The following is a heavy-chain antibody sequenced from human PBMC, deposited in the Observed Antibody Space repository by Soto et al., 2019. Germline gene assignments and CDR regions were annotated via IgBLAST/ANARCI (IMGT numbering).Heavy chain of an antibody. Sequence: PGGSLRLSCAASGFTFSSYGMHWVRQAPGKGLEWVAVISYDGSNKYYADSVKGRFTISRDNSKNTLYLQMNSLRAEDTAVYYCAKGGSSGWYYHYYYGMDVWGQGTTVTVSS. CDR2: ISYDGSNK. CDR3: AKGGSSGWYYHYYYGMDV. J-gene: IGHJ6*02. V-gene: IGHV3-30*18. CDR1: GFTFSSYG. D-gene: IGHD6-19*01.